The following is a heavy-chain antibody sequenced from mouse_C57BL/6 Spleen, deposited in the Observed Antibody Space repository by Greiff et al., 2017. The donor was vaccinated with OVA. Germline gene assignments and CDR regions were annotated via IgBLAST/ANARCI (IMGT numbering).Heavy chain of an antibody. CDR1: GFTFSSYG. Sequence: EVKLMESGGDLVKPGGSLKLSCAASGFTFSSYGMSWVRQTPDKRLEWVATISSGGSYTYYPDSVKGRFTISRDNAKNTLYLQMSSLKSEDTAMYYCARRRDSYYFDYWGQGTTLTVSS. D-gene: IGHD3-3*01. CDR3: ARRRDSYYFDY. J-gene: IGHJ2*01. CDR2: ISSGGSYT. V-gene: IGHV5-6*02.